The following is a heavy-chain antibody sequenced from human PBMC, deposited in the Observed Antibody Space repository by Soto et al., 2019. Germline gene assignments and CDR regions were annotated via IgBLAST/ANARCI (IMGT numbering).Heavy chain of an antibody. CDR3: ARVSRYCSSTSCGNWFDP. CDR1: GFTFSDYY. J-gene: IGHJ5*02. CDR2: ISSSSSYT. V-gene: IGHV3-11*05. Sequence: QVQLVESGGGLVKPGGSLRLSCAASGFTFSDYYMSWIRQAPGKGLEWVSYISSSSSYTNYADSVKGRFTISRDNAKNSLYLQMNSLRAEDTAVYYCARVSRYCSSTSCGNWFDPWGQGTLVTVSS. D-gene: IGHD2-2*01.